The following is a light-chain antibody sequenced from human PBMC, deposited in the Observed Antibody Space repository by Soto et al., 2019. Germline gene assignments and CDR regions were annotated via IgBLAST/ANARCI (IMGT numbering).Light chain of an antibody. J-gene: IGKJ1*01. CDR2: GAS. CDR3: QQYNNWPRT. CDR1: QSVSNNY. V-gene: IGKV3-20*01. Sequence: EIVLTQSPGTLSLSPGERATLSCRASQSVSNNYLAWYQQQPGQAPRLIIYGASNRATGIPDRFSGSGSGTDFTLTISSLQSEDVAVYYCQQYNNWPRTLGQGTKVDIK.